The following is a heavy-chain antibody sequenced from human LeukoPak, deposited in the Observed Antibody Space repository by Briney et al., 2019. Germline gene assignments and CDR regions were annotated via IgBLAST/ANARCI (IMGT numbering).Heavy chain of an antibody. V-gene: IGHV4-38-2*01. D-gene: IGHD1-1*01. Sequence: SETLSLTCAVSGYSISSGYYWGWIRQPPGKGLEWTGSIYHSGSTYYNTSLKSRVTISVDTTKNQFSLKLRSVTAADTAVYYCARHRTSSNYFDYWGQGTLVTVSS. CDR2: IYHSGST. CDR1: GYSISSGYY. CDR3: ARHRTSSNYFDY. J-gene: IGHJ4*02.